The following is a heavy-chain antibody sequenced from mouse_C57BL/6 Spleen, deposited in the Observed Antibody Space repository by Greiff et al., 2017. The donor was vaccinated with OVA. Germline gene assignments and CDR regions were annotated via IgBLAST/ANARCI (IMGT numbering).Heavy chain of an antibody. CDR3: ARRVYDGYEGFAY. J-gene: IGHJ3*01. D-gene: IGHD2-3*01. V-gene: IGHV1-55*01. CDR1: GYTFTSYW. Sequence: VQLQQPGAELVKPGASVKMSCKASGYTFTSYWITWVKQRPGQGLEWIGDIYPGSGSTNYNEKFKGKATLTADKSSSTAYMQLSSLTSEDSAVYFCARRVYDGYEGFAYWGQGTLVTVSA. CDR2: IYPGSGST.